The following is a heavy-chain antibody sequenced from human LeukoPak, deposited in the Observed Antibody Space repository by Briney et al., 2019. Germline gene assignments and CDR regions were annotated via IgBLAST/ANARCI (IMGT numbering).Heavy chain of an antibody. Sequence: GASVKVSCKASGGTFSSYAISWVRQAPGQGLEWMGRIIPIFGTANYAQKFQGRVTITTDESTSTAYMELSSLRSEDTAVYYCARDSLMGYSYAKTDYWGQGTLVTVSS. J-gene: IGHJ4*02. CDR3: ARDSLMGYSYAKTDY. V-gene: IGHV1-69*05. D-gene: IGHD5-18*01. CDR1: GGTFSSYA. CDR2: IIPIFGTA.